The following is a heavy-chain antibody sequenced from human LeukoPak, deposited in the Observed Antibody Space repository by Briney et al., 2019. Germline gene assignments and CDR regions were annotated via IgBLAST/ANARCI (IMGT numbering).Heavy chain of an antibody. J-gene: IGHJ5*02. CDR1: GFTFSRHW. CDR3: ARDSRRVGATGGSDL. CDR2: IKHDGSEK. V-gene: IGHV3-7*03. Sequence: GGSLRLSCAASGFTFSRHWMTWVRQAPGKGLEWVANIKHDGSEKNYVDSVKGRFTIPRDNAKNSLYLQMNSLRAEDTAVYYCARDSRRVGATGGSDLWGQGTLVTVSS. D-gene: IGHD1-26*01.